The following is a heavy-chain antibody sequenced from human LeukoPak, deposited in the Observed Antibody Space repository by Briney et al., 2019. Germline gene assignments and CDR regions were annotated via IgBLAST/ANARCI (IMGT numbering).Heavy chain of an antibody. D-gene: IGHD5-24*01. CDR2: FNGNGCGT. V-gene: IGHV1-2*02. CDR3: ARDTLDGNFYFDY. Sequence: ASVKVSCKTTGHNLSVYHVHWVRQAPGQGLEGMGWFNGNGCGTKYAQKFQGRVTITRDTSIDTDYMDLTSLISDDTAVYYCARDTLDGNFYFDYWGQGTLVTVA. J-gene: IGHJ4*02. CDR1: GHNLSVYH.